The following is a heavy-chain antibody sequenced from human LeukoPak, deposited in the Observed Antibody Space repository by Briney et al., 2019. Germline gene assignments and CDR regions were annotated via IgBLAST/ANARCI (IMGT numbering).Heavy chain of an antibody. CDR1: RFNVSTNC. J-gene: IGHJ4*02. D-gene: IGHD5-18*01. CDR2: IYSGGTT. V-gene: IGHV3-53*04. CDR3: ARVDTVMAYYFDL. Sequence: GGSLRLSCAASRFNVSTNCMTWVRQATGKGLERVSTIYSGGTTYYADSVMGRFTISRHNSRNTLYLQMNSLRAEDTAVYYCARVDTVMAYYFDLWGQGTLVTVSS.